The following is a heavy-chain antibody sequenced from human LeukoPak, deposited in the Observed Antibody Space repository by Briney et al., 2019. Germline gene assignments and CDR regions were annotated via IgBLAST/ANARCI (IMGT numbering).Heavy chain of an antibody. J-gene: IGHJ3*02. V-gene: IGHV3-21*01. D-gene: IGHD3-9*01. CDR2: ISSSSSYI. Sequence: PGGSLRLSCAASGFTFSSYSMNWVRQAPGKGLEWVSSISSSSSYIYYADSVKGRFTISRDNAKNSLYLQKNSLRAEETAVYYCARDCRRYFDWPPCDAFDIWGQGTMVTVSS. CDR3: ARDCRRYFDWPPCDAFDI. CDR1: GFTFSSYS.